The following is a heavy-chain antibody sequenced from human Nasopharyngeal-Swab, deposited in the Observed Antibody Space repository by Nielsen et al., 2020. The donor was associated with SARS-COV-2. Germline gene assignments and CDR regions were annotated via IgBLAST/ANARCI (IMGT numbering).Heavy chain of an antibody. CDR1: GFTFSNAW. Sequence: GESLKIYCAASGFTFSNAWLSWVRQAPGKGLEWVGRIKSKTDGGTTDYAAPVKGRFTISRDDSKNTLYLQMNSLKTEDTAVYYCTTDPQQWLVEYYYYMDVWGKGTTVTVSS. CDR3: TTDPQQWLVEYYYYMDV. J-gene: IGHJ6*03. D-gene: IGHD6-19*01. CDR2: IKSKTDGGTT. V-gene: IGHV3-15*01.